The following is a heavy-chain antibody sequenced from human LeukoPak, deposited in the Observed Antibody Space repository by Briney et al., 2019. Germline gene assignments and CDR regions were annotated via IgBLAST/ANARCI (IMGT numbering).Heavy chain of an antibody. CDR3: ARRWGYSSSWYPWDAFII. CDR2: IYPGDSDT. V-gene: IGHV5-51*01. Sequence: GESLEISCQGSGYRFTSYWIGWVRQLPGKGLEGMGIIYPGDSDTRYSPSFQGQVTISADKSISTAYLQWSSLKASDTAMYYCARRWGYSSSWYPWDAFIIWGQGTMVTVSS. J-gene: IGHJ3*02. D-gene: IGHD6-13*01. CDR1: GYRFTSYW.